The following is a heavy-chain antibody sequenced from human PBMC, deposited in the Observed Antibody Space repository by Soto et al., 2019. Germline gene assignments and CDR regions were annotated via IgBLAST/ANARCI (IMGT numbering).Heavy chain of an antibody. V-gene: IGHV1-18*01. J-gene: IGHJ6*02. CDR3: AREGPAPYYYYGMDV. CDR2: ISGYNGNT. CDR1: GYSSTTYG. Sequence: ASVKVSCKTSGYSSTTYGISWVRHAPGQGLEWMGWISGYNGNTNYAQNLQGRVTMTTDTSTSTAYMELRSLRSDDTAVYYCAREGPAPYYYYGMDVWGQGSTVTVSS.